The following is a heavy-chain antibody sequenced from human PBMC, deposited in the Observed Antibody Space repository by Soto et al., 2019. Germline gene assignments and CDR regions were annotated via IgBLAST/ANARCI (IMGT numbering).Heavy chain of an antibody. J-gene: IGHJ4*02. D-gene: IGHD6-19*01. CDR1: GFTFSSYA. V-gene: IGHV3-23*01. CDR2: ISGSGGST. CDR3: AKGFYRLFHPGIAVAVTNYFDY. Sequence: GGSLRLSCAASGFTFSSYAMSWVRQAPGKGLEWVSAISGSGGSTYYADSVKGRFTISRDNSKNTLYLQMNSLRAEDTAVYYCAKGFYRLFHPGIAVAVTNYFDYWGQGTLVTVSS.